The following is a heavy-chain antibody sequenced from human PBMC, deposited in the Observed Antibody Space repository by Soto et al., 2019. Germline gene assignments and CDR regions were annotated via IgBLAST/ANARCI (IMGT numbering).Heavy chain of an antibody. CDR1: GYIFSDYG. V-gene: IGHV1-18*04. D-gene: IGHD4-17*01. Sequence: QVQVMQSGAEVKKPGDSVKVSCKTSGYIFSDYGINWVRQAPGQGLEWLGWISGYSGNANLAQKFQGRVTMTTDKSTRTAYMWLRRLRSGETAVYYCAKRTSGTTWGESDYWGQGTLVTVSS. CDR3: AKRTSGTTWGESDY. J-gene: IGHJ4*02. CDR2: ISGYSGNA.